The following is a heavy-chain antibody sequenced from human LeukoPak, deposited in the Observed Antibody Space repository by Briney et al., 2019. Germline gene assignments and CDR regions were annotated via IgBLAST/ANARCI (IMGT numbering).Heavy chain of an antibody. D-gene: IGHD5-12*01. CDR3: ARDRGGTNIMEFDP. CDR1: GFTFNRYN. Sequence: GGSLRLSCAASGFTFNRYNMNWVRRAPGKGLEWVSSISTSSSYIYYADSVRGRFTISRDNAKNSLYLQMNSLRAEDTAVYYCARDRGGTNIMEFDPWGQGTLVTVSS. V-gene: IGHV3-21*04. CDR2: ISTSSSYI. J-gene: IGHJ5*02.